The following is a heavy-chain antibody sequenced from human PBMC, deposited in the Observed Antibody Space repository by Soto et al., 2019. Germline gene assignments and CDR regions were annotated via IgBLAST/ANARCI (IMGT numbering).Heavy chain of an antibody. D-gene: IGHD2-15*01. CDR3: AKAPEVPPTFSVVPPDFLDF. V-gene: IGHV4-31*03. CDR2: IFYSYSF. CDR1: GGSISRCGSY. Sequence: QVHLQESGPGLVESSQTLSLTCSVSGGSISRCGSYWSWIRQRPGKGLEWFGYIFYSYSFYYTPSLKVRVVILADKSNNQFTRKRGSVVAPDTAVYSFAKAPEVPPTFSVVPPDFLDFWGQGTLV. J-gene: IGHJ4*02.